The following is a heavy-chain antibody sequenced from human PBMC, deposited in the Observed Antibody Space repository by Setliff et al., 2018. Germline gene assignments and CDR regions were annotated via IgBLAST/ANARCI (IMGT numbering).Heavy chain of an antibody. Sequence: PSETLSLTCAVYGGSFSTYYWIWIRQPPGKGLEWIGEINHSGSTNYNPSLKSRVTISVDTSKNQFSLKLSSVTAADTAVYYCARGKWYFDYWGQGTLVTVSS. D-gene: IGHD2-8*01. J-gene: IGHJ4*02. CDR2: INHSGST. CDR1: GGSFSTYY. V-gene: IGHV4-34*01. CDR3: ARGKWYFDY.